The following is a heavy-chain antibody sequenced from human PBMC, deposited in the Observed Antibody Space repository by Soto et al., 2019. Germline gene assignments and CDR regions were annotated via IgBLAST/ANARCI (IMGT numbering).Heavy chain of an antibody. J-gene: IGHJ4*02. D-gene: IGHD2-21*02. CDR3: EVTTGY. V-gene: IGHV1-8*01. Sequence: QVQVVQSRAEVKKPGASVRVSCKTPGYTFTDYDLNWVRQATGQGLEWMGWMSPDSGNAGYAQQFQGRVTMTRNTSISTAYMELSSLRSEDTAVYYCEVTTGYWGQGTMVTVSS. CDR2: MSPDSGNA. CDR1: GYTFTDYD.